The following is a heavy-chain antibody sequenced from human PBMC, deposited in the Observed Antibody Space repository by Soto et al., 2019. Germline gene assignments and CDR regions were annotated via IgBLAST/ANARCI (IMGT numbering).Heavy chain of an antibody. V-gene: IGHV3-23*01. CDR1: GFTFSSYA. J-gene: IGHJ4*02. CDR3: AKGIVLLVYDSPIDS. CDR2: ITGGGGGT. D-gene: IGHD2-8*01. Sequence: EVQLLESGGGLVQPGGSLRLSCAASGFTFSSYAMNWVRQAPGKGLEWDSSITGGGGGTYYADSVKGRFTISRDNSKNTLYLQMNSLRAEDTAVYYCAKGIVLLVYDSPIDSWGQGTLGTVSS.